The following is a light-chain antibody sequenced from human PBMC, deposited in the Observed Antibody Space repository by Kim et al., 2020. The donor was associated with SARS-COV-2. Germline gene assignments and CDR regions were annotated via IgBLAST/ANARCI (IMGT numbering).Light chain of an antibody. CDR2: KDS. CDR1: ALPKQY. Sequence: GQTARITCSGDALPKQYAYWYQQKPGQAPVLVIYKDSERPSGIPERFSGSSSGTTVTLTISGVQAEDEADYYCQSADSSGTYPYWVFGGGTQLTVL. V-gene: IGLV3-25*03. J-gene: IGLJ3*02. CDR3: QSADSSGTYPYWV.